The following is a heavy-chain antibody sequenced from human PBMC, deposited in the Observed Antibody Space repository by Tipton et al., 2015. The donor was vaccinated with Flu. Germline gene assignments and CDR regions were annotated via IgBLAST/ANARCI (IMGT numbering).Heavy chain of an antibody. Sequence: LRLSCTVSGGSISSYYWSWIRQPPGKGLEWIGYIYYSGSTNYNPSLKSRITISVDTSKNQFSLKLSSVTAADTAVYYCARARGIAAAGPCDYWGQGTLVTVSS. D-gene: IGHD6-13*01. CDR3: ARARGIAAAGPCDY. J-gene: IGHJ4*02. CDR1: GGSISSYY. V-gene: IGHV4-59*01. CDR2: IYYSGST.